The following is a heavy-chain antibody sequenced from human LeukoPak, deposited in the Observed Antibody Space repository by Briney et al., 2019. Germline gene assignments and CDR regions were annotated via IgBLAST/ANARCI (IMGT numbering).Heavy chain of an antibody. CDR1: GFTFHNYA. Sequence: PGCSLRLSCAASGFTFHNYAMHGVRQAPGRMLEWVSLVKGGGATTYADSVKGRFTISRDNSKNSLYLQMNSLRSEDTALYFCAKDIGTGWSFDYWGQGILVTVSS. J-gene: IGHJ4*02. V-gene: IGHV3-43*02. CDR2: VKGGGATT. CDR3: AKDIGTGWSFDY. D-gene: IGHD6-19*01.